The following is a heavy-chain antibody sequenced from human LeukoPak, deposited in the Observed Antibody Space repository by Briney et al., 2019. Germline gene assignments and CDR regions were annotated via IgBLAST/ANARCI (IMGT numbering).Heavy chain of an antibody. D-gene: IGHD1-14*01. CDR1: GGSFSGYY. J-gene: IGHJ4*02. CDR2: INHSGST. CDR3: AATTGKGGY. V-gene: IGHV4-34*01. Sequence: PPETLSLTCAVYGGSFSGYYWSWIRQPPGKGLEWIGEINHSGSTNYNPSLKSRVTISVDTSKNQLSLKLSSVTAADTAVYYCAATTGKGGYWGQGTLVTVSS.